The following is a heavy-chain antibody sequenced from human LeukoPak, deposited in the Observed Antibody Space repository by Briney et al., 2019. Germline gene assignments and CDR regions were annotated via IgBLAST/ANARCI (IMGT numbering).Heavy chain of an antibody. CDR3: ARDLGCSGGSCYSDYFDY. CDR2: INSSGCST. CDR1: GYTFTSYY. J-gene: IGHJ4*02. V-gene: IGHV1-46*01. D-gene: IGHD2-15*01. Sequence: AASVKVSCKASGYTFTSYYMHWVRQPRAQGREGMGIINSSGCSTSFAQKFQGRLSMTRDTSTSTDYIELSGLRSEDTDVYDCARDLGCSGGSCYSDYFDYWVQGTLVTVSS.